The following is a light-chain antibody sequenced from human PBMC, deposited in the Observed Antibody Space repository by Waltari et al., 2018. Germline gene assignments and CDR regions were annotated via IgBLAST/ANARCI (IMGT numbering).Light chain of an antibody. CDR2: RDT. Sequence: QSVLTQPPSASGTPGQTVIISCSRSSSDFGLDYIYWYQQLPGTAPKLLIYRDTGRPSGVPARFSASKSGASASLASSGLRSDDEAHYYCASWDVSLGGGLFGGGTKGTVL. J-gene: IGLJ3*02. CDR1: SSDFGLDY. CDR3: ASWDVSLGGGL. V-gene: IGLV1-47*01.